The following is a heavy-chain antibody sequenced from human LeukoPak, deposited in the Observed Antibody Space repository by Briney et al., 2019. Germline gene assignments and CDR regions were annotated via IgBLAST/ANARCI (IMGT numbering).Heavy chain of an antibody. CDR3: ARGRSITILRGVAISDGFDI. V-gene: IGHV3-21*01. CDR2: IDTTTSYK. Sequence: PGGSLRLSCAASGFTFSTHGMNWVRQGPGKGLEGVSLIDTTTSYKYYEDSVKGRFTISRDNAKNSLDLHMNSLRADDTAFYYCARGRSITILRGVAISDGFDIWGQGTMVTVSS. CDR1: GFTFSTHG. J-gene: IGHJ3*02. D-gene: IGHD3-10*01.